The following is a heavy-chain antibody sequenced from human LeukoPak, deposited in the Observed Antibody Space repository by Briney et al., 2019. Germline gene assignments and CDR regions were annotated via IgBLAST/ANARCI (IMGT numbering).Heavy chain of an antibody. V-gene: IGHV3-48*04. D-gene: IGHD1-14*01. J-gene: IGHJ6*03. CDR1: GFTFSSYS. CDR3: TGDAYNWNHRYYYMDV. CDR2: ISSSSSTI. Sequence: RTGGSLRLSCAASGFTFSSYSMNWVRQAPGKGLEWVSYISSSSSTIYYADSVKGRFTISRDNAKNSLYLQMNSLRAENTAVYYCTGDAYNWNHRYYYMDVWGKGTTVTVSS.